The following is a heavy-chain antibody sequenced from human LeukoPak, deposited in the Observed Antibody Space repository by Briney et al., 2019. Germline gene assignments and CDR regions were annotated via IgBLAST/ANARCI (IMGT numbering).Heavy chain of an antibody. CDR1: GLTLSTYA. V-gene: IGHV3-64D*09. CDR2: IDTDGGGT. Sequence: SLRLSCSGSGLTLSTYAMHWVRQSPRKGPEYASAIDTDGGGTYYVESVKGRLTTSRDKSKNTLYLQMRSLRAEDTAVYYCMTRDTSGYWGQGTLVTVSS. CDR3: MTRDTSGY. D-gene: IGHD3-10*01. J-gene: IGHJ4*02.